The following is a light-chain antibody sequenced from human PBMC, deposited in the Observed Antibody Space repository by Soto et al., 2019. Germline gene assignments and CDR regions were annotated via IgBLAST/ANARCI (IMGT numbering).Light chain of an antibody. Sequence: DIQMTQSPSSLSASVGDRVTITCRASQSISSYLNWYQQKPGKAPKLLIYKASTLKSGVPSRFSGSGSGTEFTLTISGLQPDDFATYYCQQFNSYPITFGQGTRLEIK. V-gene: IGKV1-5*03. CDR2: KAS. CDR3: QQFNSYPIT. CDR1: QSISSY. J-gene: IGKJ5*01.